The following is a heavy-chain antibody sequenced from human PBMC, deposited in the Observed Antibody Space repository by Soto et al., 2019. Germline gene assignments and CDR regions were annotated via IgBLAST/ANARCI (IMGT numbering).Heavy chain of an antibody. V-gene: IGHV4-4*07. CDR3: ARCEAATGTGWFDP. Sequence: SETLSLTCTVSGGSISSYYWSWIRQPAGKGLEWIGRIYTSGSTNYNPSLKSRVTMSVDTSKNQFSLKLSSVTAEDTAVYYCARCEAATGTGWFDPWGQGTLVTV. CDR1: GGSISSYY. CDR2: IYTSGST. J-gene: IGHJ5*02. D-gene: IGHD6-13*01.